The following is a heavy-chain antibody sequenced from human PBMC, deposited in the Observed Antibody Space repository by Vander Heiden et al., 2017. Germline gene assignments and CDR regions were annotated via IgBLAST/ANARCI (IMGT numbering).Heavy chain of an antibody. CDR3: ASLTYYYDSSGELGYYGMDV. Sequence: QVQLVQSGAEVKKPGSSVKVSCKASGGTFSSYAISWVRQAPGQGLEWMGGIIPIFGTANYAQKFQGRVTITADESTSTAYMELSSLRSEDTAVYYCASLTYYYDSSGELGYYGMDVWGQGTTVTVSS. CDR2: IIPIFGTA. V-gene: IGHV1-69*01. J-gene: IGHJ6*02. D-gene: IGHD3-22*01. CDR1: GGTFSSYA.